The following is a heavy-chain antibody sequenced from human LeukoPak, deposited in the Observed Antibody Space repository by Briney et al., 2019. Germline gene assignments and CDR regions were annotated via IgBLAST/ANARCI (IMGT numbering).Heavy chain of an antibody. V-gene: IGHV3-23*01. J-gene: IGHJ4*02. D-gene: IGHD3-10*01. CDR1: GFTFSSYA. CDR3: AKDLSGSGSYYPLDY. Sequence: GGSLRLSCAASGFTFSSYAMSWVRQAPGKGLEWVSAISGSGGSTYYADSVKGRFTISRDNSNNTLYLQMNSLRAEDTAEYYCAKDLSGSGSYYPLDYWGQGTLVTVSS. CDR2: ISGSGGST.